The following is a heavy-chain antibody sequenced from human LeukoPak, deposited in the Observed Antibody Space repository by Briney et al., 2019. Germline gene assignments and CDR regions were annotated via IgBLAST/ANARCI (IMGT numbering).Heavy chain of an antibody. CDR3: ISGGGTADY. D-gene: IGHD1-1*01. Sequence: GGSLRLSCAASGFTFSNAWMNWMGWVRQAPGKGLEWVGLTKIKTDDGTPDYAALVKGRFTISRDDSKNTVYLEMNSLETEDTAVYYCISGGGTADYWGQVTLVSVSS. CDR1: GFTFSNAW. CDR2: TKIKTDDGTP. V-gene: IGHV3-15*01. J-gene: IGHJ4*02.